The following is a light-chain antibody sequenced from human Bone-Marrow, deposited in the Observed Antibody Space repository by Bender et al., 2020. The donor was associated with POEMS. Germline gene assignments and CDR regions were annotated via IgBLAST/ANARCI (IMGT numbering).Light chain of an antibody. CDR1: SSDVGNYDL. Sequence: QSALTQPASVSGFPGQSIAISCTGTSSDVGNYDLVSWYQQRPGKAPKLLIYDVTKWPSGVSNRFSGSKSGNTASLTISGLQAEDEADYFCCSFAGSSTVLFGGGTRLTVL. CDR3: CSFAGSSTVL. CDR2: DVT. J-gene: IGLJ3*02. V-gene: IGLV2-23*01.